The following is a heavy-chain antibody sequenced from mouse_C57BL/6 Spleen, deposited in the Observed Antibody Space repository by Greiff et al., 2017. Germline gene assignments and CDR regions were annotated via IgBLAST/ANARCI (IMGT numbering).Heavy chain of an antibody. J-gene: IGHJ4*01. CDR1: GFTFSNYW. CDR3: TAMDY. CDR2: IRLKSDNYAT. V-gene: IGHV6-3*01. Sequence: DVKLVESGGGLVQPGGSMKLSCVASGFTFSNYWMNWVRQSPEKGLEWVAQIRLKSDNYATHYAESVKGRFTISRDDSKSSVYLQMHNLRAEDTGIYYCTAMDYWGQGTSVTVSS.